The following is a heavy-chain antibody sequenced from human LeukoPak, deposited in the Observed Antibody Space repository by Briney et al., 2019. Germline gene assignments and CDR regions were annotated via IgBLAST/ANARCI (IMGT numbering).Heavy chain of an antibody. Sequence: GGSLRLSCAASGFTFSTTAMGWVRQAPGKGLEWLSVISGSGDNTVMSGSGENTYYADSVKGRFTISRDNAKNSLYLQMNSLRAEDTAVYYCARETYYYDSSGYYSVDYWGQGTLVTVSS. CDR2: ISGSGDNTVMSGSGENT. CDR3: ARETYYYDSSGYYSVDY. J-gene: IGHJ4*02. V-gene: IGHV3-23*01. CDR1: GFTFSTTA. D-gene: IGHD3-22*01.